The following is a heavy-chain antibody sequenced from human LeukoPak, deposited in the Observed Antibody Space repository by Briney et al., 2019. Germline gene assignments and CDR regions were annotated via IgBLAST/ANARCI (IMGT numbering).Heavy chain of an antibody. V-gene: IGHV3-48*04. CDR1: GFTFSSYS. J-gene: IGHJ4*02. CDR3: ARDRSGGYDSFDY. D-gene: IGHD5-12*01. Sequence: PGGSLRLSCAASGFTFSSYSMNWVRQAPGKGLEWVSYISSSSSTIYYADSVKGRFTISRDNAKNSLYLQMNSLRAEDTAVYYCARDRSGGYDSFDYWGQGTLVTVSS. CDR2: ISSSSSTI.